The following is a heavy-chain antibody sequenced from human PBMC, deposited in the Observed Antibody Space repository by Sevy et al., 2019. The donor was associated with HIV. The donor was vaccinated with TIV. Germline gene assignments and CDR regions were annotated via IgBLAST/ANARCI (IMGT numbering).Heavy chain of an antibody. Sequence: GESLKISCAASGFTFSDYNMNWVRQAPGKGLEWVSSISSISNYIYYADSVKGRFTISRDSAKNSLYLQMNSLRAEDTAVYYCARETSSFGEGIYYGMDVWGQGTTVTVSS. CDR3: ARETSSFGEGIYYGMDV. CDR2: ISSISNYI. J-gene: IGHJ6*02. CDR1: GFTFSDYN. D-gene: IGHD3-10*01. V-gene: IGHV3-21*01.